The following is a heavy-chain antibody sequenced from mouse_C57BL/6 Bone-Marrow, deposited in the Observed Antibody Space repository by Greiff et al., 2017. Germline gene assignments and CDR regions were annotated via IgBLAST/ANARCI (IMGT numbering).Heavy chain of an antibody. CDR2: IYPGDGDT. D-gene: IGHD3-2*02. CDR1: GYAFSSSW. J-gene: IGHJ3*01. V-gene: IGHV1-82*01. CDR3: AGAQAPWFAV. Sequence: QVQLQQSGPELVKPGASVKISCKASGYAFSSSWMNWVKQRPGKGLEWIGRIYPGDGDTNYNGKFKGKATLTADKSSSTAYMQLSSLTSEDSAVYFCAGAQAPWFAVWGKETLVTVSA.